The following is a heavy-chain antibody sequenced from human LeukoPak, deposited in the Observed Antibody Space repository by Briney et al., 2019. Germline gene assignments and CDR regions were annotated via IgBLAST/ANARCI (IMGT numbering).Heavy chain of an antibody. J-gene: IGHJ4*02. D-gene: IGHD6-19*01. CDR2: INPNSGGT. V-gene: IGHV1-2*02. Sequence: ASVKVSCKASGYTFTAYYMHWVRQAPGQGLEWMGWINPNSGGTNYAQKFQGRVTMTEDTSTDTAYMELSSLRSEDTAVYYCATHLNPNSVAGPYYFDYWGQGTLVTVSS. CDR3: ATHLNPNSVAGPYYFDY. CDR1: GYTFTAYY.